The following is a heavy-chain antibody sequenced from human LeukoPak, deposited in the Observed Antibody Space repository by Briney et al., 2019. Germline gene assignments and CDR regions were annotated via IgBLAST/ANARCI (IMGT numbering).Heavy chain of an antibody. CDR2: ISSRSNTI. J-gene: IGHJ4*02. CDR1: GFTFSSYA. CDR3: ARKGYYDTSAYQDY. V-gene: IGHV3-48*02. D-gene: IGHD3-22*01. Sequence: GGSLRLSCAASGFTFSSYAMSWVRQAPGKGLEWVSYISSRSNTIYYADSVKGRFTISRDNAKNSLYLQMNTLRDEDTAVYYCARKGYYDTSAYQDYWGQGTLVTVSS.